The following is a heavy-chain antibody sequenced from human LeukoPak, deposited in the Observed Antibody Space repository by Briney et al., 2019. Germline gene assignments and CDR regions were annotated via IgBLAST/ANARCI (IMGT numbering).Heavy chain of an antibody. V-gene: IGHV4-34*01. CDR2: INHGGGA. CDR1: GGSFGGYY. J-gene: IGHJ4*01. Sequence: SETLSLTCAVYGGSFGGYYWSWIRQAPGQGLEWIGEINHGGGANCRPSLKSRVTISAETFKKQFSPEESSVTAADTGVYCCARRVVKAALGRWGQGTLVTVSS. D-gene: IGHD2-2*01. CDR3: ARRVVKAALGR.